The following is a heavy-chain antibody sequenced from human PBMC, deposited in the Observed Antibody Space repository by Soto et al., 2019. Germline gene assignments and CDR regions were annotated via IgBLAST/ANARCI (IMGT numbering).Heavy chain of an antibody. CDR2: IYYSGST. Sequence: QVQLQESGPGLVKPSETLSLTCTVSGGSISSYYWSWIRQPPGKGLEWNWYIYYSGSTNYNPSLKSRVTISVDTSKNQFSLKLSSVTAADTAVYYCARVLSGSYPDAFDIWGQGTMVTVSS. CDR3: ARVLSGSYPDAFDI. J-gene: IGHJ3*02. V-gene: IGHV4-59*01. D-gene: IGHD1-26*01. CDR1: GGSISSYY.